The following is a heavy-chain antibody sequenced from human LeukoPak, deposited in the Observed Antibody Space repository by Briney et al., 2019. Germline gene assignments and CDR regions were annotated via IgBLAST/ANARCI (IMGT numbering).Heavy chain of an antibody. CDR1: GFTFSNAW. J-gene: IGHJ4*02. CDR3: TTESYDT. D-gene: IGHD3-22*01. CDR2: ILSKSEGGTA. V-gene: IGHV3-15*01. Sequence: GGSLRLSCAASGFTFSNAWWSWVRQAPGKGLEWVGRILSKSEGGTADYSSPVKGRFTISRDDSRDTLYLQMDSLKTEDTAIYYCTTESYDTWGQGTLVTVSS.